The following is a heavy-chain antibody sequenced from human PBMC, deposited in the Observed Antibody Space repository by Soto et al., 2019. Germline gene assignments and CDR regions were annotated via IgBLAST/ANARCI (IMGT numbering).Heavy chain of an antibody. V-gene: IGHV4-4*07. CDR3: VRSGYSSGWYTAFDS. CDR1: GDSISGYY. D-gene: IGHD6-19*01. Sequence: SETVSLTCTVSGDSISGYYWSWIRQPAGKGLEWIGRIYASGSTISNRSLRSRVALSVDTSKNQFSLNLNSVTAADTAMYYCVRSGYSSGWYTAFDSWSQGMLVTVSS. J-gene: IGHJ4*02. CDR2: IYASGST.